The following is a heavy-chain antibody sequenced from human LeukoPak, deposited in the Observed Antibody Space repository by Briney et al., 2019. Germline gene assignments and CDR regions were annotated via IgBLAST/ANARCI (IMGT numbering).Heavy chain of an antibody. Sequence: GGSLRLSCATSGFTFSDYSMIWVRQAPGKGLEWVSSITSTSSHINYADSVRGRFTISRDNAKNALFLQMTSLTDEDTALYYCARARLGYYDEYFDPWGQGTQVTVSS. J-gene: IGHJ5*02. CDR1: GFTFSDYS. CDR3: ARARLGYYDEYFDP. V-gene: IGHV3-21*01. D-gene: IGHD3-16*01. CDR2: ITSTSSHI.